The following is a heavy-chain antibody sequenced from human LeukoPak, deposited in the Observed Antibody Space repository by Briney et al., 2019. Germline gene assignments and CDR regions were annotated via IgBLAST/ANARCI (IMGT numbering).Heavy chain of an antibody. CDR2: FDPEDGET. Sequence: ASVKVSCKVSGDTVTELSIHWVRQAPGKGLEWMGGFDPEDGETIYAQKFQGRVTMTDDTSIDTAYMELSSLRSEDTAVYYCATPFSITMSNRYAFDIWGQGTMVTVSS. D-gene: IGHD3-22*01. V-gene: IGHV1-24*01. CDR1: GDTVTELS. CDR3: ATPFSITMSNRYAFDI. J-gene: IGHJ3*02.